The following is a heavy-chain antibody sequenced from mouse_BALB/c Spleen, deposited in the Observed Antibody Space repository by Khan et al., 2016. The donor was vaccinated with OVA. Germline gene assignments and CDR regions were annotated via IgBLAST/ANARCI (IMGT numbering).Heavy chain of an antibody. V-gene: IGHV1-7*01. J-gene: IGHJ3*01. CDR1: GYTFTSYW. CDR2: INPSTGYT. CDR3: TRIGLFGIFVY. D-gene: IGHD1-1*02. Sequence: QVQLKESGAELANPGASVKMSCKASGYTFTSYWMHWVKQRPGQGLEWIGFINPSTGYTDYNQKFKDKATLTTDKSSSTADMQLSSQTFEDSAVYDCTRIGLFGIFVYWGQGTLVTVSA.